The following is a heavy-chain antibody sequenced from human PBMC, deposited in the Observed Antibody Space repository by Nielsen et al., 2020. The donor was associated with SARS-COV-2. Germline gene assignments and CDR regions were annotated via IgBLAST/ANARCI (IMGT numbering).Heavy chain of an antibody. J-gene: IGHJ6*02. V-gene: IGHV3-11*01. CDR1: GGSISSGDYY. CDR2: ISSSGSTI. Sequence: LSLPCTVSGGSISSGDYYMSWIRQAPGKGLEWVSYISSSGSTIYYADSVKGRFTISRDNAKNSLYLQMNSLRAEDTAVYYCASKPLPPTYYDFWSGYWPYYYYGMDVWGQGTTVTVSS. D-gene: IGHD3-3*01. CDR3: ASKPLPPTYYDFWSGYWPYYYYGMDV.